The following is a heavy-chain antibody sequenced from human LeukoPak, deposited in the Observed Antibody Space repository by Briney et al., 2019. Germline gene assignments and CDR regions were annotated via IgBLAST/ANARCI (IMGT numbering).Heavy chain of an antibody. CDR2: IKEDGTKK. J-gene: IGHJ4*02. CDR3: AREEVTRPTSF. D-gene: IGHD4-17*01. CDR1: GITFNNYW. Sequence: PGGSLRLSCVTSGITFNNYWMNWVRQAPGKGLEWVANIKEDGTKKNYVDSVKGRFTISRDNAKNSLYLQMNNLRTEDTAVYYCAREEVTRPTSFWGRGTLVTVSS. V-gene: IGHV3-7*01.